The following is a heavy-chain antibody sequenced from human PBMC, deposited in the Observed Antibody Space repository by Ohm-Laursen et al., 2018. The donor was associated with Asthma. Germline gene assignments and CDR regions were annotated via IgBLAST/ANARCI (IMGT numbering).Heavy chain of an antibody. J-gene: IGHJ4*02. V-gene: IGHV3-30*03. CDR1: GFIFSNYD. D-gene: IGHD6-19*01. CDR3: VRGSWYGSTSDAY. CDR2: LSYDGHNK. Sequence: SLRLSCSASGFIFSNYDMHWVRQAPGKGLEWLAILSYDGHNKHYAESLRGRFFISGDSSENTVELQMNSLRGEDTAVYYCVRGSWYGSTSDAYWGQGTLVTVSS.